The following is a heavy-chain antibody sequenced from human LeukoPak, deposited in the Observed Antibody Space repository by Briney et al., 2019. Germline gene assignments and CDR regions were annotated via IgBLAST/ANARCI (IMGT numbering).Heavy chain of an antibody. J-gene: IGHJ4*02. CDR1: GGSISSYY. D-gene: IGHD2-15*01. Sequence: SETLSLTCTVSGGSISSYYWTWIRQSPGKGLEWIGYTHYSGTTNYNPSLKSRVTISVDTSKNRFSLKLSSVTAADTAMYYCARRGGSSDGPPDYWGQGTLVTVSS. V-gene: IGHV4-59*08. CDR2: THYSGTT. CDR3: ARRGGSSDGPPDY.